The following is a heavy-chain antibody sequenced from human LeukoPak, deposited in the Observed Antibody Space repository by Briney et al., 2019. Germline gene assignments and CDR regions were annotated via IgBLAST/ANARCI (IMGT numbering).Heavy chain of an antibody. V-gene: IGHV3-48*01. CDR2: ISSSSSTI. Sequence: GGSLRLSCAASGFTFSSYSMNWVRQAPGKGLEWVSYISSSSSTIYYADSVKGRFTISRDNSKNTLYLQMNSLGAEDTAVYYCAKHVSGSLFYFDYWGQRTLVTVSS. J-gene: IGHJ4*02. CDR3: AKHVSGSLFYFDY. D-gene: IGHD3-10*01. CDR1: GFTFSSYS.